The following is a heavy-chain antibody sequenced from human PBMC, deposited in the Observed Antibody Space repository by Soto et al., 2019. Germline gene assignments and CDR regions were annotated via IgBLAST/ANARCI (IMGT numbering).Heavy chain of an antibody. V-gene: IGHV1-69*08. Sequence: QVQLVQSGAEVKKPGSSVKVSCKASGGTFSSYTISWVRQAPGQGLEWMGRIIPILGIANYAQKFQGRVTITADKSTSTAYMELSSLRSEDTAVYYCARDRGVVVTAIRGWFDPWGQGTLVTVSS. CDR2: IIPILGIA. J-gene: IGHJ5*02. CDR1: GGTFSSYT. CDR3: ARDRGVVVTAIRGWFDP. D-gene: IGHD2-21*02.